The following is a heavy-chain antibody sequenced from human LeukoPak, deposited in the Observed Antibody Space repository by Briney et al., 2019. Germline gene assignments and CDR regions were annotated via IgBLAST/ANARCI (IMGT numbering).Heavy chain of an antibody. J-gene: IGHJ4*02. V-gene: IGHV4-30-4*01. CDR1: GGSISSGDYY. Sequence: SETLSLTCTVSGGSISSGDYYWSWIRQPPGKGLEWIGYIYYSGSTYHNPSLKSRVTISVDTSKNQFSLKLGSVTAADTAVYYCARSGDYDSSGYYYDPFDYWGQGTLVTVSS. D-gene: IGHD3-22*01. CDR2: IYYSGST. CDR3: ARSGDYDSSGYYYDPFDY.